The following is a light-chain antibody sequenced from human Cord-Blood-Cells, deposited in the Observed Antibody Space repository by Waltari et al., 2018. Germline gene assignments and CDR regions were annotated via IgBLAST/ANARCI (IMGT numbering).Light chain of an antibody. CDR1: SSDVGGYNY. Sequence: QSALTQPASVSGSPGQSITISCTGTSSDVGGYNYASWYQQHPGKAPKLMIYDVSNRPSGVSNRFSGSKSGNTASLTISGLQAEDEADYYCCSYAGSSTHVVFGGGTKLTVL. CDR2: DVS. V-gene: IGLV2-14*03. J-gene: IGLJ2*01. CDR3: CSYAGSSTHVV.